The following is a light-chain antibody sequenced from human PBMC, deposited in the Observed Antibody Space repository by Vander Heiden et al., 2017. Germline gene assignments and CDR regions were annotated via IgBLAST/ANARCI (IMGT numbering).Light chain of an antibody. CDR1: ALPKQY. J-gene: IGLJ1*01. CDR3: QSADSSGTYQV. Sequence: YELTQPPSVAGSPGQTARITCSGDALPKQYAYWYQQKPGQAPVLVIYKDSERPSGIPERFSGSSSGTTVTLTISGVQAEDEADYYCQSADSSGTYQVFGTGTKVTVL. V-gene: IGLV3-25*03. CDR2: KDS.